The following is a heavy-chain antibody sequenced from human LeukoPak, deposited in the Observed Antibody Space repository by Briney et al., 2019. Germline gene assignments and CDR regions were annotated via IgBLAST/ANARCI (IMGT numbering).Heavy chain of an antibody. V-gene: IGHV4-30-2*01. D-gene: IGHD6-19*01. Sequence: PSETLSLTCAVSGGSISSGGYSWSWIRQPPGKGLEWIGYIYHSGSTYYNPSLKSRVTISVDRSKNQFSLKLSSVTAADTAVYYCARGTDVAVAGTLFDYWGQGTLVTVSS. CDR3: ARGTDVAVAGTLFDY. J-gene: IGHJ4*02. CDR1: GGSISSGGYS. CDR2: IYHSGST.